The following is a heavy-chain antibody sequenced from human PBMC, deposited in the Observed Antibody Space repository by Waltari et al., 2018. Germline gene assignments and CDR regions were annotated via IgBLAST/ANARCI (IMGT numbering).Heavy chain of an antibody. CDR2: ISNTGTYI. V-gene: IGHV3-21*01. D-gene: IGHD2-2*01. CDR3: VTAMSSVY. J-gene: IGHJ4*02. Sequence: EVQLVESGGGLVKPGESLRLSCSASGFTFRNYNMNWLRQAPGKGLEWGSSISNTGTYIYYADSVRGRFTISRDNAKSSLYLQINILRAEDTAMYYCVTAMSSVYWGQGTLITVSS. CDR1: GFTFRNYN.